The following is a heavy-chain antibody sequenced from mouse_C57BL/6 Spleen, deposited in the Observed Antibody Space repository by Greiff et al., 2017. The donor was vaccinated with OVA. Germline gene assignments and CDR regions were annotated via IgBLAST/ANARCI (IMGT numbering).Heavy chain of an antibody. Sequence: EVMLVESGGGLVKPGGSLKLSCAASGFTFSSYAMCWVRQTPEKRLEWVATISDGGSYTYYPDNVKGRFTISRDNAKNNLYLQMSHLKSEDTAMYYCARGSTLFDYWGQGTTLTVSS. V-gene: IGHV5-4*03. CDR2: ISDGGSYT. CDR1: GFTFSSYA. D-gene: IGHD1-1*01. J-gene: IGHJ2*01. CDR3: ARGSTLFDY.